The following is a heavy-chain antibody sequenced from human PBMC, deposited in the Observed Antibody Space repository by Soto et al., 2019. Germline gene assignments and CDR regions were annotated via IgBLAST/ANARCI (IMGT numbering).Heavy chain of an antibody. CDR3: AGGAVSGFDHWYFDL. V-gene: IGHV1-69*01. J-gene: IGHJ2*01. CDR2: FIPKFGTA. D-gene: IGHD5-12*01. CDR1: GGTFRGYG. Sequence: QVQLVQSGSEMKKPGSSVKLTCEASGGTFRGYGVSWLRQAPGQGLEWIGGFIPKFGTANYAPKFQGRVSIRADEVTRTASVALSRLRPDDTAVYFCAGGAVSGFDHWYFDLWGRGTMVTVSS.